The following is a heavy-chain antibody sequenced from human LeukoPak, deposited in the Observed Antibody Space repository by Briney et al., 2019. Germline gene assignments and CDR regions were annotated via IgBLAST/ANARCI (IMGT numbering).Heavy chain of an antibody. CDR3: AREFSWSGFFDY. D-gene: IGHD3-3*01. Sequence: PSETLSLTCAVYGGSFSGYYWSWIRQPPGKGLEWIGEINHSGSTNYNPSLKSRVTISVDTSKNQFSLKVTSVTAADTAVYYCAREFSWSGFFDYWGQGTLVTVSS. CDR1: GGSFSGYY. CDR2: INHSGST. V-gene: IGHV4-34*01. J-gene: IGHJ4*02.